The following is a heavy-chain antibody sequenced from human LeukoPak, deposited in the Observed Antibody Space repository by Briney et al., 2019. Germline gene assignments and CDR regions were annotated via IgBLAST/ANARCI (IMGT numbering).Heavy chain of an antibody. J-gene: IGHJ4*02. D-gene: IGHD4-17*01. CDR1: GFTFSSYA. Sequence: PGGSLRLSCAASGFTFSSYAMNWVRQAPGKGLEWVSAVSGSSGSAYYADSMKGRFTISRDNSKNTLYLQMNSLRAEDTAVYYCARGVYSSVTLPPYFDYWGQGTLVTVSS. CDR2: VSGSSGSA. CDR3: ARGVYSSVTLPPYFDY. V-gene: IGHV3-23*01.